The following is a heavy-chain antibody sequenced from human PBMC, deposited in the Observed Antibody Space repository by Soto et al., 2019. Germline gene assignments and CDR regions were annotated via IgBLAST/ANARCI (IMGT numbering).Heavy chain of an antibody. Sequence: SETLSLTCAVSGGSISSSSYYWGWIRQPPGKGLEWIGSIYYSGSTYYNPSLKSRVTISVDTSKNQFSLKLSSVTAADTAVYYCARHDXGYCSGGSCYPGLWFDPWGRGTLVTVSS. J-gene: IGHJ5*02. V-gene: IGHV4-39*01. CDR2: IYYSGST. CDR3: ARHDXGYCSGGSCYPGLWFDP. CDR1: GGSISSSSYY. D-gene: IGHD2-15*01.